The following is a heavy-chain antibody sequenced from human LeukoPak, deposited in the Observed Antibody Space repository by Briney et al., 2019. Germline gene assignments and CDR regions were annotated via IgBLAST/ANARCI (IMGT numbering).Heavy chain of an antibody. J-gene: IGHJ4*02. CDR1: GYTFTSYA. V-gene: IGHV7-4-1*02. CDR2: INTNTGNP. CDR3: ARESMIVVENYFDY. D-gene: IGHD3-22*01. Sequence: ASVKVSCKASGYTFTSYAMNWVRQAPGQGLEWMGWINTNTGNPTYAQGFTGRFVFSLDTSVSTAYLQISSLKAEDTAVYYCARESMIVVENYFDYWGQGTLVTVSS.